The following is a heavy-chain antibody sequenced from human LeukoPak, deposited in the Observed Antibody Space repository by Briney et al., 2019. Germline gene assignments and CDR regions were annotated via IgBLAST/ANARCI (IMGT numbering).Heavy chain of an antibody. J-gene: IGHJ5*02. Sequence: GGSPRLSCAASGFTFSSYWMSWVRQAPGKGLEWVANIKQDGSDKYYVDSVKGRFTISRDNAKNSLYLQMNSLRAEDTAVYYCARDNYYDSSGHYNGNWFDPWGQGTLVTVSS. V-gene: IGHV3-7*01. CDR2: IKQDGSDK. CDR1: GFTFSSYW. D-gene: IGHD3-22*01. CDR3: ARDNYYDSSGHYNGNWFDP.